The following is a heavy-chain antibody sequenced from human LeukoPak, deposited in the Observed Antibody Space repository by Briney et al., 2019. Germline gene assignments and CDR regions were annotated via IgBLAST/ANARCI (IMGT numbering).Heavy chain of an antibody. D-gene: IGHD6-19*01. Sequence: QPGGSLRLSCAASGFTFSSYEMNWVRQAPGKGPECISYISSGGPTIYYADSVKGQFTISRDNTKNSLYLQMTSLRVEDTAIYYCARATYNSGYKIDYWGQGTLVTVSS. CDR2: ISSGGPTI. CDR1: GFTFSSYE. V-gene: IGHV3-48*03. J-gene: IGHJ4*02. CDR3: ARATYNSGYKIDY.